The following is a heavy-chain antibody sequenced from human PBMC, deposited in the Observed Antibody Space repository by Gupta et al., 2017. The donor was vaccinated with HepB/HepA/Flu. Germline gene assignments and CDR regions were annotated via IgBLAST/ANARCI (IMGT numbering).Heavy chain of an antibody. CDR2: IYASGST. V-gene: IGHV4-4*07. J-gene: IGHJ4*02. Sequence: GGSISSYYWSWIRQPAGKGLEWIGRIYASGSTNYNPSLKSRVTMSVDTSKNHFSLTLSSVTAADTAVYYCAREDQEYYYDTSGYYDYWGQGTLVTDSS. CDR3: AREDQEYYYDTSGYYDY. D-gene: IGHD3-22*01. CDR1: GGSISSYY.